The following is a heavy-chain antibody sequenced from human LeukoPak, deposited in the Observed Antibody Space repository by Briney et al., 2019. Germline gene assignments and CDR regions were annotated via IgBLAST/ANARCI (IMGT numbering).Heavy chain of an antibody. CDR1: GFTLSSYA. CDR3: AKHSKGYYGSGSYLVYYMDV. D-gene: IGHD3-10*01. V-gene: IGHV3-23*01. J-gene: IGHJ6*03. CDR2: ISGSGGST. Sequence: GGSLRLSCAASGFTLSSYAMSWVRQAPGKGLEWVSAISGSGGSTYYADSVKGRFTISRDNSKNTLYLQMNSLRAEDTAVYYCAKHSKGYYGSGSYLVYYMDVWGKGTTVTVSS.